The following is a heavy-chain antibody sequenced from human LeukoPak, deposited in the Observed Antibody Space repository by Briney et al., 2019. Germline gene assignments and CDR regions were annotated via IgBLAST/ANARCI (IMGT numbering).Heavy chain of an antibody. CDR2: INPGGGST. CDR1: GYTFTSYY. CDR3: ARGEGIRFLEWLLDY. V-gene: IGHV1-46*01. D-gene: IGHD3-3*01. Sequence: ASVKVSCKASGYTFTSYYMHWVRQAPGQGLEWMGIINPGGGSTSYAQKFQGRVTMTRDMSTSTVYMELSSLRSEDTAVYYCARGEGIRFLEWLLDYWGQGTLVTVSS. J-gene: IGHJ4*02.